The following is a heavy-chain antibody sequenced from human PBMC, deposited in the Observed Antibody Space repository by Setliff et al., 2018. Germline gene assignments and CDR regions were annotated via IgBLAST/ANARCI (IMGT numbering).Heavy chain of an antibody. CDR2: IRYDGSKV. V-gene: IGHV3-30*02. J-gene: IGHJ4*02. CDR3: ARCGGGIGYSGTWFGHYDL. D-gene: IGHD5-12*01. CDR1: GFAFRSYA. Sequence: PGGSLRLSCAASGFAFRSYAMDWVRRAPGRGLEWVAFIRYDGSKVLYADYVKGRVTISKDDSKNTLYLQMDNLRPDDTAVYYCARCGGGIGYSGTWFGHYDLWGQGTPVTVSS.